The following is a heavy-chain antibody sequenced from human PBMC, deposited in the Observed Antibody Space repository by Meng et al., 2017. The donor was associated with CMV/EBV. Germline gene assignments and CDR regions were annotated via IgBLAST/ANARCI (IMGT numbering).Heavy chain of an antibody. CDR3: ARDKVLRFLEVSYYYYGMDV. D-gene: IGHD3-3*01. CDR2: TYYRSKWYN. V-gene: IGHV6-1*01. J-gene: IGHJ6*02. Sequence: SQTLSLTGAISGDSVSSNSAAWNWIRQSPSRGLEWLGRTYYRSKWYNDYAVSVKSRITINPDTSKNQFSLQLNSVTPEDTAVYYCARDKVLRFLEVSYYYYGMDVWGQGTTVTVSS. CDR1: GDSVSSNSAA.